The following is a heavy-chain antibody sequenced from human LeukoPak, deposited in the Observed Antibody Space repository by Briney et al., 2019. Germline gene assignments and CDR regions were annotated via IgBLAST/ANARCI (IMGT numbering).Heavy chain of an antibody. D-gene: IGHD3-10*01. V-gene: IGHV3-74*01. J-gene: IGHJ4*02. CDR1: GFTFSDYW. CDR2: INTDGSIT. CDR3: ARDRGPRTGFMVREAYDY. Sequence: GGSLRLSCAASGFTFSDYWIHWVRQAPGKGLVWVSRINTDGSITNYADSVKGRFSITRDNAKNTLYLQMSSLRAEDTAVYYCARDRGPRTGFMVREAYDYWGQGTLVTVSS.